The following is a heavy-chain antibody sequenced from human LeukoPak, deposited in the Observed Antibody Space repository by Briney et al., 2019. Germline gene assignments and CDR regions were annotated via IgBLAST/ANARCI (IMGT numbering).Heavy chain of an antibody. J-gene: IGHJ2*01. CDR2: IWYDGSNK. CDR1: GFSFSNYD. Sequence: PGGSLRLSCAASGFSFSNYDMHWVRQAPGKGLEWVAVIWYDGSNKYYADSVKGRFTISRDNSKNTLYLQMNSLRAEDTALYYCAKDHIIYGSTGFFDLWGRGTLITVSS. V-gene: IGHV3-33*06. CDR3: AKDHIIYGSTGFFDL. D-gene: IGHD2/OR15-2a*01.